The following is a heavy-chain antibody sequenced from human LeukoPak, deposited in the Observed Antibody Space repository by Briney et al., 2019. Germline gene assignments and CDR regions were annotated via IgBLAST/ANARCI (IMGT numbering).Heavy chain of an antibody. J-gene: IGHJ4*02. CDR3: ARDTDYYDSSGYYYEPYSL. CDR2: IIPIFGTA. Sequence: SVTVSFKASGGTFSSYAISWVRQAPGQGLEWMGVIIPIFGTANYTQKFQGRVTITADESTSTAYMELSSLRSEDTAVYYCARDTDYYDSSGYYYEPYSLWGQGTLVTVSS. D-gene: IGHD3-22*01. CDR1: GGTFSSYA. V-gene: IGHV1-69*13.